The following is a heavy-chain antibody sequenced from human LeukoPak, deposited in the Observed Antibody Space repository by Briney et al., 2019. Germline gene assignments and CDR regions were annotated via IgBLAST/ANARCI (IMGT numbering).Heavy chain of an antibody. CDR1: GFTFSNAW. D-gene: IGHD3-22*01. V-gene: IGHV3-15*01. Sequence: GGSLRLSCAASGFTFSNAWMSWVRQAPGKGLEWVGRIKRETDGGTTDYAAPVNGRFTISRDDSKNTLYLQMNSLKTEDTAVYYCTTYLSSYDSRGLAYWGQGTLVTVPS. CDR3: TTYLSSYDSRGLAY. CDR2: IKRETDGGTT. J-gene: IGHJ4*02.